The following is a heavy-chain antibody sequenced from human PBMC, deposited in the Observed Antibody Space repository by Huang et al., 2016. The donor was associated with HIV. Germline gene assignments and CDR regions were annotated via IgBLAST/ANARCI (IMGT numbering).Heavy chain of an antibody. CDR1: GGSFGGYS. Sequence: QVQLQQWGAGLLKPSETLALTCAVYGGSFGGYSWTWIRPPPGKGPEWIGEINYSGGGTSYSTSLRRRASISMDVTKNQFALKLKSVTAADTATYYCAGGVFDRGRRQTLMALPFDFWGQGTPVIVS. J-gene: IGHJ4*02. CDR3: AGGVFDRGRRQTLMALPFDF. V-gene: IGHV4-34*02. CDR2: INYSGGGT. D-gene: IGHD3-22*01.